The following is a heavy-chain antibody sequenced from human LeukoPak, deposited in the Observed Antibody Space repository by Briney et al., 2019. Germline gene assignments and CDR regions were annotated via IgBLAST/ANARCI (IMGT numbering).Heavy chain of an antibody. D-gene: IGHD6-19*01. CDR1: GFTFRNYA. Sequence: GGSLRLSCSASGFTFRNYAMHCVRQAPGKGLEYVSAIGTNGVSTYYADSVKGRFSISRDNSKNTLYLQVSSLRTEDTAVYYCAIIAVAGTGNWGQGTLVTVSS. J-gene: IGHJ4*02. V-gene: IGHV3-64D*08. CDR2: IGTNGVST. CDR3: AIIAVAGTGN.